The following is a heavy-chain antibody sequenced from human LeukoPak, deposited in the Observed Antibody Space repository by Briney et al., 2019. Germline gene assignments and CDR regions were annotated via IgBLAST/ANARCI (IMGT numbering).Heavy chain of an antibody. J-gene: IGHJ5*02. D-gene: IGHD6-13*01. CDR2: ISGSGGST. CDR3: AKSSSSWSGDWFDP. CDR1: GFTFNSCA. V-gene: IGHV3-23*01. Sequence: GGSLRLSCAASGFTFNSCAMSLVRQAPGKGLEWVSAISGSGGSTYYADSVKGRFTISRDNSKNTLYLQMNSLRAEDTAVYYCAKSSSSWSGDWFDPWGQGTLVTVSS.